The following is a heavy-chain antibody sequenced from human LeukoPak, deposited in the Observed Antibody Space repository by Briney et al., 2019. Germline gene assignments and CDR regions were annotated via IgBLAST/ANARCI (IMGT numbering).Heavy chain of an antibody. V-gene: IGHV4-34*01. Sequence: SETLSLTCAVYGGSFSGYFWSWIRQPPGKGPEWIGEINHKGNTNYNPSLKSRVTISVDTSKNQFSLKLSSVTAADTAVYYCARGGTTVTPGLLWFDPWGQGTLVTVSS. CDR1: GGSFSGYF. J-gene: IGHJ5*02. CDR3: ARGGTTVTPGLLWFDP. CDR2: INHKGNT. D-gene: IGHD4-17*01.